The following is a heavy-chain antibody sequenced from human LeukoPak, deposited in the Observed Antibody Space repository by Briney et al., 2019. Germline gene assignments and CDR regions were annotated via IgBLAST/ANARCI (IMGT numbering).Heavy chain of an antibody. CDR1: GYTFTDYY. CDR3: ARANFLYCSSTSCLFDY. Sequence: LAASVKVSCKASGYTFTDYYMHWVRQAPGQGFEWMGWINPNDGDTYYAQKFQGRVTMTRDTSIGTAHMEASRLRSDDTAVYYCARANFLYCSSTSCLFDYWGQGTLVTVSS. D-gene: IGHD2-2*01. V-gene: IGHV1-2*02. J-gene: IGHJ4*02. CDR2: INPNDGDT.